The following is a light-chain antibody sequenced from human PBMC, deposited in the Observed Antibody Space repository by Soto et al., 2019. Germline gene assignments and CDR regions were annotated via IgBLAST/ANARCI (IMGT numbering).Light chain of an antibody. J-gene: IGKJ2*03. Sequence: DIQLTQSPSFLSASVGDRVTVSCRASQDISTSSAWFQQKAGKVPQLLVYPASTLQDGVPSRFSGSGSGTYFTLTINNLQAEDFAPYYCQHLRTYPFSFGQGTKLDIK. CDR1: QDISTS. V-gene: IGKV1-9*01. CDR2: PAS. CDR3: QHLRTYPFS.